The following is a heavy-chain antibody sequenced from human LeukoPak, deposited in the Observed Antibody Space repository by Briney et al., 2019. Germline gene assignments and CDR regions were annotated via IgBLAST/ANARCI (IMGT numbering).Heavy chain of an antibody. CDR1: GGSISSSSYY. Sequence: PSETLSLTXTVSGGSISSSSYYWGWIRQPPGKGLEWIGSIYYSGSTYYNSSLKSRVTISVDTSKNQFSLKLSSVTAADTAVYYCATSYGSGSYYNILPDYWGQGTLVTVSS. CDR3: ATSYGSGSYYNILPDY. V-gene: IGHV4-39*01. J-gene: IGHJ4*02. CDR2: IYYSGST. D-gene: IGHD3-10*01.